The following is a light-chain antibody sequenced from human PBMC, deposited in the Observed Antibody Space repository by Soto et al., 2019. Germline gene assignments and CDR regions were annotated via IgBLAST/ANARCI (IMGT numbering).Light chain of an antibody. V-gene: IGKV1-39*01. CDR3: QQGFRTPLT. Sequence: DIQMTQSPSSLSASVGARVTITCRASQTVSRYLNWYQQKPGRAPKLLISSASTLQSGVPSRFSGSGSGTDFALTISSLQPEDSATYYCQQGFRTPLTFGGGAKVEI. J-gene: IGKJ4*01. CDR1: QTVSRY. CDR2: SAS.